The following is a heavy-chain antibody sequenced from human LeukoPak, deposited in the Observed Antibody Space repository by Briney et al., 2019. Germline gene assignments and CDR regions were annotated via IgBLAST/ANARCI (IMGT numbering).Heavy chain of an antibody. V-gene: IGHV4-39*07. D-gene: IGHD3-10*01. J-gene: IGHJ6*03. CDR3: ARGSLPQYYYYYYMDV. Sequence: PSETLSLTCTVSGGSIRSRSYYWGWIRQSPGKGLEWIGSIFHSGNSYYNPTLKSRVTISIDTSKNLFSLKLNSVTAADTAVYYCARGSLPQYYYYYYMDVWGKGTTVTVSS. CDR2: IFHSGNS. CDR1: GGSIRSRSYY.